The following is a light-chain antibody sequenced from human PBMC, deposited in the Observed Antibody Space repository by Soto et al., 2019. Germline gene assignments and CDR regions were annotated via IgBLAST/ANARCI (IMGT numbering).Light chain of an antibody. CDR3: QQYGSSVWT. CDR2: EAS. V-gene: IGKV3-20*01. CDR1: QSVSSSY. Sequence: EIVLTQSPGTLSLSPGERATLSCRASQSVSSSYLAWYQQKPGQAPRLLIFEASSRATGIPDRFSGSGSGTDFTLTISSLEPEDSAVYYCQQYGSSVWTFGQGTKVEIK. J-gene: IGKJ1*01.